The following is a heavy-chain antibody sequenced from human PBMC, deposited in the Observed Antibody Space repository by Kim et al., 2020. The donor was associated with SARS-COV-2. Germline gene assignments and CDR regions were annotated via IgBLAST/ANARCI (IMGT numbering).Heavy chain of an antibody. CDR1: GGSISSSSYY. CDR3: ARRIVGATTFDY. D-gene: IGHD1-26*01. J-gene: IGHJ4*02. CDR2: IYYSGST. Sequence: SETLSLTCTVSGGSISSSSYYWGWIRQPPGKGLEWIGSIYYSGSTYYNPSLKRRVTISVDTSKNQFSLKLSSVTAADTAVYYCARRIVGATTFDYWGQGTLVTVSS. V-gene: IGHV4-39*01.